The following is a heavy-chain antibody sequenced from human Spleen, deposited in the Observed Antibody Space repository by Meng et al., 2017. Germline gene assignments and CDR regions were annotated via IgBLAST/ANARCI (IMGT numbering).Heavy chain of an antibody. J-gene: IGHJ4*02. Sequence: SLKISCAASGFTFDDYAMHWVRQAPGKGLEWVSGISWNSGSIGYGDSVKGRFTISRDSARKTLYLHMNSLRAEDTALYYCAKDLYGGNSGLDYWGQGTLVTVSS. CDR2: ISWNSGSI. CDR3: AKDLYGGNSGLDY. V-gene: IGHV3-9*01. D-gene: IGHD4-23*01. CDR1: GFTFDDYA.